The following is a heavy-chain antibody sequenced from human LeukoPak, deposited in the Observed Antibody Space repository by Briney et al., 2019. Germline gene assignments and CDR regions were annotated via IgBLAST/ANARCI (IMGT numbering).Heavy chain of an antibody. V-gene: IGHV4-39*01. CDR1: GRSISSSSYY. Sequence: KPSETLSLTCTVSGRSISSSSYYWGWIRQPPGKGLEWIGSIYYSGRTYYNPSLKSRVTIPVDTSKNQFSMKLSSVTAADTAVYYCARHKSWGYCSSTSCSRWFDPWGQGTLVTVSS. CDR3: ARHKSWGYCSSTSCSRWFDP. J-gene: IGHJ5*02. D-gene: IGHD2-2*01. CDR2: IYYSGRT.